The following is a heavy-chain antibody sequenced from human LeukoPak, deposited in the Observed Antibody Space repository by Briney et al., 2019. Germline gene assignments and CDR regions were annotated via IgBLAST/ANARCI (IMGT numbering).Heavy chain of an antibody. CDR1: GLTVSSSY. J-gene: IGHJ3*01. D-gene: IGHD1-26*01. CDR3: ARESFSGWRAFQSNGFD. CDR2: LYSAGTT. V-gene: IGHV3-53*01. Sequence: PGGSLRLSCAASGLTVSSSYVSWVRQAPGKGLEWVSILYSAGTTYYADSVKGRFTISRDDAKNTLYLQMDSLRVDDTAIYYCARESFSGWRAFQSNGFD.